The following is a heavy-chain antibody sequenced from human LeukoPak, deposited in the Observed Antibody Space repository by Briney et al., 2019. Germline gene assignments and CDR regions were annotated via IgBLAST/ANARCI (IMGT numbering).Heavy chain of an antibody. CDR2: VSWNSGSI. CDR1: GFIFHDYA. CDR3: AKNYYSDTSAYFRYAFDI. J-gene: IGHJ3*02. V-gene: IGHV3-9*01. D-gene: IGHD3-22*01. Sequence: GGSLRLSCAASGFIFHDYAMHWVRQAPGKGLEWVSGVSWNSGSIGYADSVKGRFTISRDNAKNSLYLEMNSLRAEDTAVYYCAKNYYSDTSAYFRYAFDIWGQGTVVTVSS.